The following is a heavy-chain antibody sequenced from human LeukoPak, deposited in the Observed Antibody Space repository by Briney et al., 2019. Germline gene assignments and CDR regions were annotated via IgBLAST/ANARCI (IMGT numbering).Heavy chain of an antibody. D-gene: IGHD3-22*01. CDR2: IYYSGST. CDR3: ARHRMIVVVTSFDP. V-gene: IGHV4-39*01. CDR1: GGSISSSSYY. Sequence: SETLSLTCSVSGGSISSSSYYWGWIRQAPGKGLEWIGSIYYSGSTYYNPSLKSRVTISVDTSKNQFSLNLSSVTAVDTAVYYCARHRMIVVVTSFDPWGQGTLVTVSS. J-gene: IGHJ5*02.